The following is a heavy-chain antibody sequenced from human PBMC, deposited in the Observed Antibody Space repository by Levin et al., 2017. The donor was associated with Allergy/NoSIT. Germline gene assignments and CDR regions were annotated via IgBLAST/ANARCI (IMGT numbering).Heavy chain of an antibody. CDR3: ARVGAPLPYYYDSSGYYGY. V-gene: IGHV1-2*02. CDR1: GYTFTGYY. D-gene: IGHD3-22*01. J-gene: IGHJ4*02. Sequence: KISCKASGYTFTGYYMHWVRQAPGQGLEWMGWINPNSGGTNYAQKFQGRVTMTRDTSISTAYMELSRLRSDDTAVYYCARVGAPLPYYYDSSGYYGYWGQGTLVTVSS. CDR2: INPNSGGT.